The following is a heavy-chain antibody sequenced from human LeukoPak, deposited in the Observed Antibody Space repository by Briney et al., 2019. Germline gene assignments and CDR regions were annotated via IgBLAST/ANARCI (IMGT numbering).Heavy chain of an antibody. J-gene: IGHJ3*02. CDR3: PIATGLSSGWPIHAFDI. CDR2: INHSGST. CDR1: GGSFSGYY. Sequence: SETLSLTCAVYGGSFSGYYWSWIRQPPGKGLEWIGEINHSGSTNYNPSLKGRVTISVDTSKNQFSLKLSSVTAADTAVYYCPIATGLSSGWPIHAFDIWGQGTMVTVSS. D-gene: IGHD6-19*01. V-gene: IGHV4-34*01.